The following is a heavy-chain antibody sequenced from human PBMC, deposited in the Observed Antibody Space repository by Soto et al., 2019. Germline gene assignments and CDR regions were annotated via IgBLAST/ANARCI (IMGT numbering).Heavy chain of an antibody. CDR3: AKDMSSGGYGAVFDS. CDR2: ISGSGGST. V-gene: IGHV3-23*01. Sequence: GGSLRLSCAASGFTFSSYARSWVRQAPGKGLEWVSSISGSGGSTYYADSVKGRFTISRDNSKNTLYLQMNSLRAEDTAVYYCAKDMSSGGYGAVFDSWGQGTLVTVSS. D-gene: IGHD6-19*01. CDR1: GFTFSSYA. J-gene: IGHJ4*02.